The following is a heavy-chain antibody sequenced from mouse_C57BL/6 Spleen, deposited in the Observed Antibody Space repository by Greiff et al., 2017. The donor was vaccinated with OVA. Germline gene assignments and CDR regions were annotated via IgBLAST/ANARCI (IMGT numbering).Heavy chain of an antibody. CDR1: GFNIKDYY. Sequence: EVQLQQSGAELVKPGASVKLSCTASGFNIKDYYMHWVKQRTEQGLEWIGRIDPEDGETKYAPQFQGKATITADTSSNTAYLQLSSLTSEDTAVYYCARSAYYGNHVVFDVWGTGTTVTVSS. J-gene: IGHJ1*03. CDR2: IDPEDGET. V-gene: IGHV14-2*01. CDR3: ARSAYYGNHVVFDV. D-gene: IGHD2-10*01.